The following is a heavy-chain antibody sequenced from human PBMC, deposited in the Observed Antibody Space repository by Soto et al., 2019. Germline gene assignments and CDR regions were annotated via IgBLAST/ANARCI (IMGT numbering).Heavy chain of an antibody. V-gene: IGHV3-23*01. CDR2: ISGSGGST. CDR3: AKDRGAGGDSNHFQH. CDR1: GFTFSSYA. D-gene: IGHD3-10*01. J-gene: IGHJ1*01. Sequence: EVQLLESGGGLVQPGGSLRLSCAASGFTFSSYAMSWVRQAPGKGLEWVSAISGSGGSTYYADSVKGRFTISRDNSKNTLYLQMNSPRAEDTAVYYCAKDRGAGGDSNHFQHWGQGTLVTVSS.